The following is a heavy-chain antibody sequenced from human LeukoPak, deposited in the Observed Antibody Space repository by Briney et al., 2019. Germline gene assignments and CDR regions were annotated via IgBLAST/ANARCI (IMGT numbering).Heavy chain of an antibody. CDR2: IKQDGSEK. V-gene: IGHV3-7*01. CDR3: ARDRRSVAGLLFDY. J-gene: IGHJ4*02. CDR1: GFTFSSYW. D-gene: IGHD6-19*01. Sequence: HAGGSLRLSCAASGFTFSSYWMSWVRQAPGKGLEWVANIKQDGSEKYYVDSVKGRFTISRDNAKNSLYLQMYSLRAEDTAVYYCARDRRSVAGLLFDYWGQGTLVTVSS.